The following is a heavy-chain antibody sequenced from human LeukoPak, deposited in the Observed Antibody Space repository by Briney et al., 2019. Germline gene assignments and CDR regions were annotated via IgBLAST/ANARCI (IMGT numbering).Heavy chain of an antibody. CDR2: IKQDGSEK. V-gene: IGHV3-7*01. J-gene: IGHJ6*03. CDR3: ARDRPQQWLVRAQRGYYYYMDV. D-gene: IGHD6-19*01. Sequence: PGGSLRLSCAASGFTFNNYWMTWVRQAPGMGLEWVANIKQDGSEKYYVDSVKGRFTISRDIAKNSPYLQMNSLRAEDTAVYYCARDRPQQWLVRAQRGYYYYMDVWGKGTTVTISS. CDR1: GFTFNNYW.